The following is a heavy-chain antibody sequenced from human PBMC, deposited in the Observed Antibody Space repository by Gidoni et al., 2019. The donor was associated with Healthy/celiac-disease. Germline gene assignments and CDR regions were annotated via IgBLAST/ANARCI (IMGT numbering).Heavy chain of an antibody. CDR3: ARGPHLGSGYSSNNLPPDY. J-gene: IGHJ4*02. CDR2: ISHEGSNK. CDR1: GFTFRSYA. Sequence: QVQLVESGGGVVQPGRSLRLSCAASGFTFRSYAMHGVRQAPGKGREWGTIISHEGSNKYYADSVKGRFTISRDNSKNTLYLQMNSLRAEDTAVYYCARGPHLGSGYSSNNLPPDYWGQGTLVTVSS. V-gene: IGHV3-30-3*01. D-gene: IGHD6-13*01.